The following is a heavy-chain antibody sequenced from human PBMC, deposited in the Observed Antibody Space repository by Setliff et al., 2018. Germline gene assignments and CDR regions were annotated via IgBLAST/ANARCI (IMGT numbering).Heavy chain of an antibody. D-gene: IGHD6-19*01. J-gene: IGHJ6*03. V-gene: IGHV4-34*01. Sequence: PSETLSLTCAVYGESFSGHYWNWIRQPPGKGLEWIGEINDSGRSNYNPSLKSRLTMSVDTYKKQFSLTSTSVTAADTAVYYCARGSSYDKGWFPRTLYYYYYLDVWANGTTVTVSS. CDR1: GESFSGHY. CDR2: INDSGRS. CDR3: ARGSSYDKGWFPRTLYYYYYLDV.